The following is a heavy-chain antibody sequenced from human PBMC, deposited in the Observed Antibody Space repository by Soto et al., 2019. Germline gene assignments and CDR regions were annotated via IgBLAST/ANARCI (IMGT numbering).Heavy chain of an antibody. CDR3: ARAFWSGYYIGLKKPGL. Sequence: QVQLQESGPGLVKPSGTLSLTCAVSGGSISSSNWWSWVRQPPGKGLGWIGEIYHSGSTNYNPSLKSRVTISVDKSKNQFSLELSSVTAADTAVYYCARAFWSGYYIGLKKPGLWGRGTLVTVSS. CDR1: GGSISSSNW. V-gene: IGHV4-4*02. D-gene: IGHD3-3*01. J-gene: IGHJ2*01. CDR2: IYHSGST.